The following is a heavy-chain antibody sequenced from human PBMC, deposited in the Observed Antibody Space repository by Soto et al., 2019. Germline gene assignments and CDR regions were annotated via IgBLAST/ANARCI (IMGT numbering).Heavy chain of an antibody. CDR2: INPNSGGT. Sequence: AAVKVSCKASGYTFTGYYIHWVRQAPVQGLEWMGWINPNSGGTNYAQKFQGRVTMTRDTSISTAYMELSRLRSDDTAVYYCASALLAGYSYEHQYYFDYWGQGTRV. CDR1: GYTFTGYY. CDR3: ASALLAGYSYEHQYYFDY. V-gene: IGHV1-2*02. D-gene: IGHD5-18*01. J-gene: IGHJ4*02.